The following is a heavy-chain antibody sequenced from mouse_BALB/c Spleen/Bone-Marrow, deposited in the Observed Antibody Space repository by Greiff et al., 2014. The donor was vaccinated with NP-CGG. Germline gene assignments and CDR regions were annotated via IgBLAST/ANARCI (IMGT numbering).Heavy chain of an antibody. CDR1: GYTFTSYY. J-gene: IGHJ4*01. V-gene: IGHV1S56*01. CDR2: IYPGDFNT. Sequence: VQLQESGPELVKPGASVRISCKASGYTFTSYYVHWVRQRPGQGLEWIGWIYPGDFNTKYNEKFKGKATLTADKSSSTASMQVGNLPSKDSAVYFCARKSQRAYDSMDYWGQGTSVTVSS. D-gene: IGHD2-4*01. CDR3: ARKSQRAYDSMDY.